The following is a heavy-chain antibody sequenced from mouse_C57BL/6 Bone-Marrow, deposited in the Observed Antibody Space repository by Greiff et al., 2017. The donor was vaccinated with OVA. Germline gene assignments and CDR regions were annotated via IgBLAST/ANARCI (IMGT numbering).Heavy chain of an antibody. V-gene: IGHV2-5*01. D-gene: IGHD1-1*01. CDR1: GFSLTSYG. CDR3: AKKRRGVVGYFDV. CDR2: IWRGGST. Sequence: QVHVKQSGPGLVQPSQSLSITCTVSGFSLTSYGVHWVRQSPGKGLEWLGVIWRGGSTDYNAAFMSRLSITKDNSKSQVFFKMNSLQADDTAIYYCAKKRRGVVGYFDVWGTGTTVTVSS. J-gene: IGHJ1*03.